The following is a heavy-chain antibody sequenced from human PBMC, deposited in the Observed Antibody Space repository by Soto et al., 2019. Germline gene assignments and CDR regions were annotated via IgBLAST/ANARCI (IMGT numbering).Heavy chain of an antibody. CDR1: GYTFHSLY. D-gene: IGHD3-10*01. V-gene: IGHV1-8*01. J-gene: IGHJ6*02. Sequence: ASVKVSCKASGYTFHSLYINWCRQAAGQGFEWMGWMSPNSGETDYAQKFQGRVTMTRDTSISTAYMELTGLTSEDTAVYYCEGGVVRGMDVWGQGTTVTVSS. CDR3: EGGVVRGMDV. CDR2: MSPNSGET.